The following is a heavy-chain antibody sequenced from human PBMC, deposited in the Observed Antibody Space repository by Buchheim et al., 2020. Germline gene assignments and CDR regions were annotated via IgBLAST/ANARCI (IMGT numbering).Heavy chain of an antibody. Sequence: EVQLVQSGAEVKKPGESLRISCKASGYNFASYWIAWVRQMPGKGLEWMGIIYPGDSDTMYSPSFQGQVTIPADRSISTAYLQWSSLKASDTAMYYCAGYCSGGRCYPRGFDPWGQGTL. CDR2: IYPGDSDT. CDR1: GYNFASYW. CDR3: AGYCSGGRCYPRGFDP. D-gene: IGHD2-15*01. V-gene: IGHV5-51*01. J-gene: IGHJ5*02.